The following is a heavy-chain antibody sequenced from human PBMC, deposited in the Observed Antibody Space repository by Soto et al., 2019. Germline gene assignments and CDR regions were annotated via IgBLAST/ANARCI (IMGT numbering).Heavy chain of an antibody. Sequence: EVQLVESGGGLVQPGGSLKVSCAGLGFNFSDSALHWVRQPSGKGLEWIGRIRGRSKKFATSYATSVRGRYSLSRDDSKNTAYLQMNSLRDDDTGVYFCTGRGGYSLQDIWGQGTLVTVCS. CDR2: IRGRSKKFAT. V-gene: IGHV3-73*01. D-gene: IGHD5-18*01. CDR1: GFNFSDSA. CDR3: TGRGGYSLQDI. J-gene: IGHJ4*02.